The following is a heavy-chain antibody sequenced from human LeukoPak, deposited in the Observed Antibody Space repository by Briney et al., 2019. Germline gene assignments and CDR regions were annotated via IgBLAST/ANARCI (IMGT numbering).Heavy chain of an antibody. CDR1: GFTFSSYG. D-gene: IGHD5-18*01. V-gene: IGHV3-30*18. CDR3: AKSHGYSYGFDY. Sequence: TGGSLRLSCAASGFTFSSYGMHWVRQTPGKGLEWVAVISYDASNKYYADSVKGRFTISRDNSKNTLYLQMNSLRAEDTAVYYCAKSHGYSYGFDYWGQGTLVTVSS. CDR2: ISYDASNK. J-gene: IGHJ4*02.